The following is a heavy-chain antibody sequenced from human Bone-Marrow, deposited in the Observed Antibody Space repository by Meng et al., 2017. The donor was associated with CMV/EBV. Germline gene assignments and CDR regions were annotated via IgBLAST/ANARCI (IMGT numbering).Heavy chain of an antibody. Sequence: GSLRLSCAVYGGSFSGYYWSWIRQPPGKGLEWIGEINHSGGTNYNPSLKSRVTISEDTSKNQFSLKLSSVTAADTAVYYCARKGIVVVPAAIYYYYGMDVWGQGTTVTVSS. CDR1: GGSFSGYY. D-gene: IGHD2-2*01. V-gene: IGHV4-34*01. CDR2: INHSGGT. J-gene: IGHJ6*02. CDR3: ARKGIVVVPAAIYYYYGMDV.